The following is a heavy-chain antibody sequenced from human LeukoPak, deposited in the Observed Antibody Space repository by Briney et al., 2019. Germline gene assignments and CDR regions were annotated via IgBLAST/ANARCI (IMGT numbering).Heavy chain of an antibody. CDR3: ARDGIVGATYGT. CDR1: GGSVSSGGYY. CDR2: IYYSGST. D-gene: IGHD1-26*01. J-gene: IGHJ5*02. Sequence: PSETLSLTCTVSGGSVSSGGYYWSWIRQPPGKGLEWIGYIYYSGSTNYNPSLKSRVTISVDTSKNQFSLKLSSVTAADTAVYYCARDGIVGATYGTWGQGTLVTVSS. V-gene: IGHV4-61*08.